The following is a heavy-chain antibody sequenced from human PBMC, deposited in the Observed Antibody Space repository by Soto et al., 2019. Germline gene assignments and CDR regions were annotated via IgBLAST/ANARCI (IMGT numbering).Heavy chain of an antibody. J-gene: IGHJ3*02. CDR2: INHSGRT. CDR1: GGSFSGYY. CDR3: ARVERGTATTVVDAFEI. Sequence: QVQLQQWGAGLLKPSETLSLTCAVYGGSFSGYYWSWIRQPPGKGLEWIGEINHSGRTNYNRSLKSPVPISIDTPTNQLSLQLNSVTAAATAVYYCARVERGTATTVVDAFEIWGRGTMVTVSS. D-gene: IGHD1-1*01. V-gene: IGHV4-34*01.